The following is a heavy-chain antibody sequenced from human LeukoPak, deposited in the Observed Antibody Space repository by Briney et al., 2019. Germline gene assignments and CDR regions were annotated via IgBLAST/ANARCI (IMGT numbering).Heavy chain of an antibody. CDR1: GGSISSGGYS. J-gene: IGHJ5*02. V-gene: IGHV4-30-2*01. D-gene: IGHD4-11*01. CDR3: ASDRLGWFDP. CDR2: IYHSGST. Sequence: PSETLSLTCAVSGGSISSGGYSWSWIRQPPGKGLEWFGYIYHSGSTYYNPSLKSRVTISVDRSKNQFSLKLSSVTAADTAVYYCASDRLGWFDPWGQGTLVTVSS.